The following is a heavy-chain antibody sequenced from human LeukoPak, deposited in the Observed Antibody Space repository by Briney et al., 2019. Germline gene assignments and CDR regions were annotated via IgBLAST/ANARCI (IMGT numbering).Heavy chain of an antibody. CDR1: GFTFSSYG. CDR2: ISGSGGST. V-gene: IGHV3-23*01. Sequence: GGSLRLSCAASGFTFSSYGMSWVRQAPGKGLEWVSAISGSGGSTYYADSVKGRFTISRDNSKNTLYLQMNSLRAEDTAVYYCAKGYGSGSYGHYYYYYMDVWGKGTTVTISS. D-gene: IGHD3-10*01. CDR3: AKGYGSGSYGHYYYYYMDV. J-gene: IGHJ6*03.